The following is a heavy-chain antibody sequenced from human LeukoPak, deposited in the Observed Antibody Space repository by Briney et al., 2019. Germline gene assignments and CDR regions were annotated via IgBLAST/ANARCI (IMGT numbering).Heavy chain of an antibody. CDR1: GFTFSNAW. V-gene: IGHV3-15*07. J-gene: IGHJ6*02. CDR3: TTGLAVAGHYYYYGMDV. D-gene: IGHD6-19*01. CDR2: IKSKTDGGTT. Sequence: GGSLRLSCAASGFTFSNAWMNWVRQAPGKGLEWVGRIKSKTDGGTTDYAAPVKGRFTISRDDSKNTLYLQMNSLKTEDTAVYYCTTGLAVAGHYYYYGMDVWGQGTTVTVSS.